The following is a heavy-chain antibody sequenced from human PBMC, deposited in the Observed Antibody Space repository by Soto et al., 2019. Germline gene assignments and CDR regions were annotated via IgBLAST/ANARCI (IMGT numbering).Heavy chain of an antibody. CDR3: ATVVHRRGYCSSTKCNDAFEL. CDR2: ISNSGKVT. D-gene: IGHD2-15*01. Sequence: GGSLRLSCAASGFTFSDQYMSWIRLAPGKGLEWVSYISNSGKVTYYADSVKGRFTVSRDNTKNSMYLQMNSLRAEDSGIFYCATVVHRRGYCSSTKCNDAFELWGQGTMVTVSS. J-gene: IGHJ3*01. V-gene: IGHV3-11*01. CDR1: GFTFSDQY.